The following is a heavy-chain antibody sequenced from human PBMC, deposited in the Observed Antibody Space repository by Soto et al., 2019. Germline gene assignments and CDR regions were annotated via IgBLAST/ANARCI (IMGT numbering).Heavy chain of an antibody. D-gene: IGHD1-26*01. V-gene: IGHV3-21*01. CDR1: GFTFSSYN. CDR3: ARKWIVGATRAFDI. CDR2: ISSSSSYI. Sequence: GGSLRLSCAASGFTFSSYNMNWVRQAPGKGLEWVSSISSSSSYIYYADSVKGRFTISRDNAKNSLYLQMNSLRAEDTAVYYCARKWIVGATRAFDIWGQGTMVTVSS. J-gene: IGHJ3*02.